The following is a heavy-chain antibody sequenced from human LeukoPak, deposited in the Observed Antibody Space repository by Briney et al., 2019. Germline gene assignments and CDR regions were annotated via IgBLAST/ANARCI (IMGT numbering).Heavy chain of an antibody. CDR2: IYYSGST. CDR1: GRSISSSSYY. Sequence: SETLSLTCTVSGRSISSSSYYWGWLRQPPGKGLEWIGSIYYSGSTYYDPSLQSRVPISVHTSKNQFSLKLSSVTAADTALYYCARDHGNNWFDPWGQGTLVTVSS. CDR3: ARDHGNNWFDP. J-gene: IGHJ5*02. V-gene: IGHV4-39*07.